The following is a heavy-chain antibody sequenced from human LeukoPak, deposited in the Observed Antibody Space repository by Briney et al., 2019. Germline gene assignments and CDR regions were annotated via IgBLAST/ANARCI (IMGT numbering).Heavy chain of an antibody. D-gene: IGHD1/OR15-1a*01. CDR3: ARGGGEQVAPFDE. Sequence: SETLSLTCTVSGGSIRSHYWSWIRQPPGRGLEHIGHIYYSGTTTYNPSLKRRVTISVDSSKSQFSLKLTPLTAADTAVYYCARGGGEQVAPFDEWGQGTQVTVSS. CDR1: GGSIRSHY. V-gene: IGHV4-59*11. CDR2: IYYSGTT. J-gene: IGHJ4*02.